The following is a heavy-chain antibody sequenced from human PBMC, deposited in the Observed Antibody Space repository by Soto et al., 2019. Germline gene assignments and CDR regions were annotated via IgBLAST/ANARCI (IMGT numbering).Heavy chain of an antibody. Sequence: PVGSLRLSCAASGFTFSNYWMSWVRQAPGKGLEWVANIKQDGSEKCYVDSVKGRFTLSRDNAQNSLQLQMNSLRAEDTAIYFCARVAYGNGWIFDHWGQGTLVTVSS. CDR1: GFTFSNYW. CDR3: ARVAYGNGWIFDH. CDR2: IKQDGSEK. D-gene: IGHD6-19*01. V-gene: IGHV3-7*01. J-gene: IGHJ4*01.